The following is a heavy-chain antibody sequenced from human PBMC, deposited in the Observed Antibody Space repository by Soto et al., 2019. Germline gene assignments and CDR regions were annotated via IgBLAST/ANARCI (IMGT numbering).Heavy chain of an antibody. V-gene: IGHV1-2*02. CDR3: AREGFIGGYYYGMDV. J-gene: IGHJ6*02. CDR2: INPNSGGT. CDR1: GYTCTGYY. D-gene: IGHD1-26*01. Sequence: ASVKVSCKASGYTCTGYYMHWVRQAPGQGLGWMGWINPNSGGTNYAQKFQGRVTMTRDTSISTAYMELSRLRSDDTAVYYCAREGFIGGYYYGMDVWGQGTTVTVSS.